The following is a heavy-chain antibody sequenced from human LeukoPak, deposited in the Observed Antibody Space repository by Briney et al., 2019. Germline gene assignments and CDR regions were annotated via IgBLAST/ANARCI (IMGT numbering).Heavy chain of an antibody. D-gene: IGHD1-7*01. Sequence: PSETLSLTCTVSGDSISSTYYWAWIRQPPGKGPEWIGSIYYSGPTYYNSSLKSRVTISIDTSKNQFSLKLSSVTAADTAVYYCARAQTGNYERGDYFDYWGQGTLVTVSS. CDR2: IYYSGPT. CDR1: GDSISSTYY. V-gene: IGHV4-39*01. CDR3: ARAQTGNYERGDYFDY. J-gene: IGHJ4*02.